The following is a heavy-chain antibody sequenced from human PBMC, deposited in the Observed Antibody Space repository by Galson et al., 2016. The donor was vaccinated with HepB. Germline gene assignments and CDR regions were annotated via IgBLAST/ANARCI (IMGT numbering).Heavy chain of an antibody. D-gene: IGHD1/OR15-1a*01. J-gene: IGHJ4*02. V-gene: IGHV4-59*02. CDR2: IHYNGNS. CDR3: ARENRYSFGTFYLDH. Sequence: SETLSLTCAVSGGSVGSPYWSWIRQPPGKGLPWIGSIHYNGNSNYNPSLKSRVTMSVDKSKNQVSLKMDSVTAADSAVYYCARENRYSFGTFYLDHWGQGALVTVSS. CDR1: GGSVGSPY.